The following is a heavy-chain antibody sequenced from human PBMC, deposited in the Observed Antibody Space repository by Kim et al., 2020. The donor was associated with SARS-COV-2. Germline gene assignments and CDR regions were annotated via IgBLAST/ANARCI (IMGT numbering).Heavy chain of an antibody. V-gene: IGHV3-7*01. CDR2: IKQDGSEK. CDR3: ARDMLTWLLEWSRGPFDY. D-gene: IGHD3-3*01. CDR1: GFTFSSYW. J-gene: IGHJ4*02. Sequence: GGSLRLSCAASGFTFSSYWMSWVRQAPGKGLEWVANIKQDGSEKYYVDSVKGRFTISRDNAKNSLYLQMNSLRAEDTAVYYCARDMLTWLLEWSRGPFDYWGQGTLVTVSS.